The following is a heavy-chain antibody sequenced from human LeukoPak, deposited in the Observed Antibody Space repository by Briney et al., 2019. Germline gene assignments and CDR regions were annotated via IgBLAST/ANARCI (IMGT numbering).Heavy chain of an antibody. CDR1: GGSISSSSYY. CDR2: VYYSGST. Sequence: SETLSLTCTVSGGSISSSSYYWGWIRQPPGKGLEWIGSVYYSGSTYYNPSLKSRVTISVDTSKNQFSLKLSSVTAADTAVYYCARQKQQLVGIDYWGQGTLVTVSS. D-gene: IGHD6-13*01. V-gene: IGHV4-39*01. CDR3: ARQKQQLVGIDY. J-gene: IGHJ4*02.